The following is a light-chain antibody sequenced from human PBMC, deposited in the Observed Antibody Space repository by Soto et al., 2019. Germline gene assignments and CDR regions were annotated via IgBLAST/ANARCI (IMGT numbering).Light chain of an antibody. J-gene: IGKJ1*01. Sequence: DIQLTQSPSSLSASVGDRVTVTCRASQSIISYLNWYQQKPGKAPKLLIYKASTLKSGVPSRFSGSGSGTEFTLTISSLQPDDFATYYCQQYNPYSPWTFGQGTKVDIK. V-gene: IGKV1-5*03. CDR2: KAS. CDR1: QSIISY. CDR3: QQYNPYSPWT.